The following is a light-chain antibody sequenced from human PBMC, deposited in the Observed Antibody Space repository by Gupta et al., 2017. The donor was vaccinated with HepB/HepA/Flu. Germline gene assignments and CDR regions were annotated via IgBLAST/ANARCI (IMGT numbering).Light chain of an antibody. CDR1: SSDVGAQNF. V-gene: IGLV2-14*03. CDR2: DVF. CDR3: KAYATTYTYV. J-gene: IGLJ1*01. Sequence: QSALTPPASVAGAPGQTIPIPCMRTSSDVGAQNFLSWYQQHPGKAPKLIIYDVFNRPSGVSNRFSGSKSGNTASLTISGLQAEDEADYHCKAYATTYTYVFGTGTKVTVL.